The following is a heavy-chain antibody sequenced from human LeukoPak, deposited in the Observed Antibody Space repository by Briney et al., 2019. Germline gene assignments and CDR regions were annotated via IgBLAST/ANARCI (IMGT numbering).Heavy chain of an antibody. V-gene: IGHV1-18*01. CDR1: GYTFTSYG. D-gene: IGHD3-22*01. Sequence: ASVKVSCKASGYTFTSYGISWVRQAPGQGLGWMGWISSYNGNTNYAQKLQGRVTMTTDTSTSTAYMELRNLRSDDTAVYYCARSMSGYYGLADHWGQGTLVTVSS. CDR2: ISSYNGNT. J-gene: IGHJ5*02. CDR3: ARSMSGYYGLADH.